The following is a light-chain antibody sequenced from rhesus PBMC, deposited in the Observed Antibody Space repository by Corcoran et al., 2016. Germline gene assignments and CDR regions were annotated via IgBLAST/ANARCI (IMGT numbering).Light chain of an antibody. CDR3: LQHSNWPHS. J-gene: IGKJ2*01. V-gene: IGKV3-24*01. Sequence: EIVMTQSPATLSLSPGERATLSCRASQSVSSSLAWYQPKPGQAPRLLIYGASSRATGIPDRFSGSGSGTDFTLTLSSLEPEDVAVYYCLQHSNWPHSFGQGTKVEIE. CDR2: GAS. CDR1: QSVSSS.